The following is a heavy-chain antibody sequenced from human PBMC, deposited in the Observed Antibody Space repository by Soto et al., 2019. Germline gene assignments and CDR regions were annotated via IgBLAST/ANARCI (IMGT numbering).Heavy chain of an antibody. J-gene: IGHJ5*02. CDR3: AKGGPFTGGLDP. CDR1: GLTLRSYA. Sequence: EGQLLQSGGDLVQPGGSLRLSCAGSGLTLRSYAMTWIRQTPEKGLEWVSTISGRSGVPSYADSVNGRFTVSRDNSKNTLYLQMTSLRTDDTAIYYCAKGGPFTGGLDPWGQGTLVTVAS. D-gene: IGHD3-16*01. CDR2: ISGRSGVP. V-gene: IGHV3-23*01.